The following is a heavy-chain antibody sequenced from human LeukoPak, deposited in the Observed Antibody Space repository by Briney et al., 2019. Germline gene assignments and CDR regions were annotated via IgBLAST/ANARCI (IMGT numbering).Heavy chain of an antibody. CDR2: IYPGDSDT. Sequence: GESLKISCKGSGSSFSSYWIGWVRQMPGKGLEWMGIIYPGDSDTRYSPSFQGQVTISADKSISTAYLQWSSLKASDTAMYYCARSDLTMVRQGYYYMDVWGKGTTVTVSS. J-gene: IGHJ6*03. CDR1: GSSFSSYW. CDR3: ARSDLTMVRQGYYYMDV. D-gene: IGHD3-10*01. V-gene: IGHV5-51*01.